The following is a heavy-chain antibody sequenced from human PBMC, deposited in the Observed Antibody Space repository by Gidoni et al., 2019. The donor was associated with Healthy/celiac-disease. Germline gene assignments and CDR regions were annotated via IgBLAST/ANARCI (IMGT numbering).Heavy chain of an antibody. CDR2: INPNSGGT. J-gene: IGHJ1*01. Sequence: QVQLVQSGAEVKKPGASVKVSCTASGYTFTGYYMHWVRQAPGQGLEWMGWINPNSGGTNYAQKFQGRVTMTRDTSISTAYMDLSRLRSDDTAVYYCASGSSGWYGSEYFQHWGQGTLVTVSS. D-gene: IGHD6-19*01. V-gene: IGHV1-2*02. CDR3: ASGSSGWYGSEYFQH. CDR1: GYTFTGYY.